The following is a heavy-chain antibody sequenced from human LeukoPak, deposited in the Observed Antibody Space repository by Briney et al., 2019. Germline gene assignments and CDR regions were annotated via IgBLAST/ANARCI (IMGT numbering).Heavy chain of an antibody. Sequence: MSSETLSLTCTVSGGSISSGRFYWSWIRQPAGKGLEWIGRIFTSGSTNYNPSLKSRVSISVNTSKNQFSLKLSSVTAADTAVYYCAREHCSGGSCYSIYYYYYMDVWGKGTTVTVSS. CDR3: AREHCSGGSCYSIYYYYYMDV. J-gene: IGHJ6*03. D-gene: IGHD2-15*01. CDR1: GGSISSGRFY. V-gene: IGHV4-61*02. CDR2: IFTSGST.